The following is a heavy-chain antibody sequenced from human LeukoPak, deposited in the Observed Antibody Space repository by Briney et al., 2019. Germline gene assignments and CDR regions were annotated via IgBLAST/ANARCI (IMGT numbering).Heavy chain of an antibody. D-gene: IGHD3-10*01. V-gene: IGHV4-4*07. Sequence: PSETLSLTCTVSGGSISSYYWSWIRQPAGKGLEWIGRIYTSGSTNYNPSLKSRVTMSVDTSKNQFSLKLSSVTAADTAVYYCARDRGLGGFGELSHYYYYMDVWGKGTTVTISS. J-gene: IGHJ6*03. CDR2: IYTSGST. CDR1: GGSISSYY. CDR3: ARDRGLGGFGELSHYYYYMDV.